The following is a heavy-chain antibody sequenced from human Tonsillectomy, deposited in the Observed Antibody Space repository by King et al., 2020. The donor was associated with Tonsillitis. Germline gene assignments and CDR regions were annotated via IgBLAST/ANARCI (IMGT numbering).Heavy chain of an antibody. CDR3: ARGTQNYGSGKNAFDI. D-gene: IGHD3-10*01. CDR1: GYTFTSYY. V-gene: IGHV1-46*01. Sequence: QLVQSGAEVKKPGASVKVSCKASGYTFTSYYMHWVRQAPGQGLEWMGIINPSGGSTSYAQKFQGRVTMTRDTSTSTVYMELSSLRSEDTAVYYCARGTQNYGSGKNAFDIWGQGTMVTVSS. CDR2: INPSGGST. J-gene: IGHJ3*02.